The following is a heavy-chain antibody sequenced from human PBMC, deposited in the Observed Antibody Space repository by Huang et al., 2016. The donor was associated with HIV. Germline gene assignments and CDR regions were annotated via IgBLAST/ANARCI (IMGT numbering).Heavy chain of an antibody. CDR3: ARDYSGSYFGLNYYYGMDV. J-gene: IGHJ6*02. Sequence: EVQLVESGGGLVKPGGSLRLSCAASGFTFRVYTMNWVRQAPGKGLVWVSSSMCGASNKYDADSVKGRFTISRDNAKKSLYLQMSSLRVEDTAVYYCARDYSGSYFGLNYYYGMDVWGQGTTVTVSS. D-gene: IGHD1-26*01. CDR1: GFTFRVYT. CDR2: SMCGASNK. V-gene: IGHV3-21*01.